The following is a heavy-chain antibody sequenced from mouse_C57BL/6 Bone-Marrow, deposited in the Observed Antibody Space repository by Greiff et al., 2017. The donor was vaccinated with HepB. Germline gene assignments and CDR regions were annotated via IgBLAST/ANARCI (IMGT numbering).Heavy chain of an antibody. CDR2: IYPGSGST. Sequence: QVHVKQPGAELVKPGASVKMSCKASGYTFTSYWITWVKQRPGQGLEWIGDIYPGSGSTNYNEKFKSKATLTVDTSSSTAYMQLSSLTSEDSAVYYCARFAGSSYYFDYWGQGTTLTVSS. J-gene: IGHJ2*01. V-gene: IGHV1-55*01. CDR3: ARFAGSSYYFDY. D-gene: IGHD1-1*01. CDR1: GYTFTSYW.